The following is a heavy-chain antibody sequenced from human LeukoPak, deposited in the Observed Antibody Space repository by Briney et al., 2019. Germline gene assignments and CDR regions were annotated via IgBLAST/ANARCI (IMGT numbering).Heavy chain of an antibody. Sequence: GXSLRLSCAASGFTFSSYSMNWVRQAPGKGLEWVSSISSSTSYIYYADSVKGRFTISRDNAKNSLYLQMNSLRAEDTAVYYCARVEFYYDSSGYHRPFDYWGQGTLVTVSS. CDR2: ISSSTSYI. D-gene: IGHD3-22*01. V-gene: IGHV3-21*01. CDR3: ARVEFYYDSSGYHRPFDY. J-gene: IGHJ4*02. CDR1: GFTFSSYS.